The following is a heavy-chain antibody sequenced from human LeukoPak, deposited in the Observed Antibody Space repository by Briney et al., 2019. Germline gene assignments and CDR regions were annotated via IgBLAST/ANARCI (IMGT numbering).Heavy chain of an antibody. D-gene: IGHD3-22*01. J-gene: IGHJ4*02. Sequence: GGSLTLSCLASGFTFRRYSMNWVRQAPGKGLAWVSSISRISSYIYYADSVKGRFTNSRENAKNSLYLQMNSLRAEDTAVYYCARGSRYYDSSGYYYEPTDFDYWGQGTLVTVSS. CDR2: ISRISSYI. CDR1: GFTFRRYS. V-gene: IGHV3-21*01. CDR3: ARGSRYYDSSGYYYEPTDFDY.